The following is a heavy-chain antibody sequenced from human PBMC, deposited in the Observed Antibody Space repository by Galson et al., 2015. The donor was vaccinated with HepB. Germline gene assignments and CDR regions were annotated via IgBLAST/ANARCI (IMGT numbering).Heavy chain of an antibody. V-gene: IGHV3-21*01. D-gene: IGHD6-13*01. J-gene: IGHJ4*02. CDR2: ISGSGAYI. CDR1: GFSFSDYN. CDR3: ARDAKRSLGSSWLNIFYLDY. Sequence: SLRLSCAASGFSFSDYNMNWVRQAPGKGLEWVASISGSGAYIYYADSVKGRFFTSKDSAKKSLSLRLSNLKVDDTAVYFCARDAKRSLGSSWLNIFYLDYWGQGALV.